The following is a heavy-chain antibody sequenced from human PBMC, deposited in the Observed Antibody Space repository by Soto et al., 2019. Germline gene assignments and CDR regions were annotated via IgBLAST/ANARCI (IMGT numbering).Heavy chain of an antibody. V-gene: IGHV3-23*01. Sequence: EVQLLESGGGLVQPGGSLRLSCAASGFTFSSYSMNWVRQAPGKGLERVASVGGGGDNTFYADSVKGRFTISRDDSQNTRYLQMNSMRAEDATVYFCAKRDSGSGRSPPLINYWGQGTLVSVSS. D-gene: IGHD3-10*01. CDR1: GFTFSSYS. CDR2: VGGGGDNT. J-gene: IGHJ4*02. CDR3: AKRDSGSGRSPPLINY.